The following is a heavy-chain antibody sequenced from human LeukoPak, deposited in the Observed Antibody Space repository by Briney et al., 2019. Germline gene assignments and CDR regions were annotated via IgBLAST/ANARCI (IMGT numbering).Heavy chain of an antibody. CDR1: GFTFRNYW. D-gene: IGHD3-10*01. CDR3: ARHGVYCFDC. CDR2: IKTDGSES. Sequence: GGSLRLSCAASGFTFRNYWMGWVRQTPGKGLEWVANIKTDGSESYYVDSVKGRFAISRDNAKNSLFLQMNSLRAEDTALYYCARHGVYCFDCWGQGTLVTVSS. V-gene: IGHV3-7*01. J-gene: IGHJ4*02.